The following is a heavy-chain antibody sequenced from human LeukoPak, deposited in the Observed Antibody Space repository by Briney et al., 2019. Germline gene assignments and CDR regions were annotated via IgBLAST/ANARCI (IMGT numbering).Heavy chain of an antibody. D-gene: IGHD3/OR15-3a*01. CDR2: IYSGGST. CDR3: AKDHRGFDDFWTGYDY. J-gene: IGHJ4*02. Sequence: PGGSLRLSCAASGFTVSSNYMSWVRQAPGKGLEWVSVIYSGGSTYYADSVKGRFTISRDNSKNTLYLQMNSLRAEDTAVYFCAKDHRGFDDFWTGYDYWGQGTLVTVSS. V-gene: IGHV3-53*01. CDR1: GFTVSSNY.